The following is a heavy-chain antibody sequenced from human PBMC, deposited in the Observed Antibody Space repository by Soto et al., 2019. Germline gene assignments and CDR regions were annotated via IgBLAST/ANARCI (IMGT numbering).Heavy chain of an antibody. D-gene: IGHD3-9*01. CDR1: GFTPTTTP. CDR2: ISGTASRT. J-gene: IGHJ4*02. CDR3: AACFRYFDN. V-gene: IGHV3-23*01. Sequence: EVQLLESGGGLVLPGGSLRLSCAGSGFTPTTTPLSWVRQPPGKGLEWVTTISGTASRTYYVDSVKGRFFISRDNSKNTVPLQKNNLTLDDTAVYYCAACFRYFDNWGQGTRVTVSS.